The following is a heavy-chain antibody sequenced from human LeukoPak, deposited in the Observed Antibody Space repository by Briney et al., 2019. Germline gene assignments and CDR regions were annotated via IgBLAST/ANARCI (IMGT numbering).Heavy chain of an antibody. CDR1: GFTFSSYE. V-gene: IGHV3-48*03. CDR2: ISSSGSTI. CDR3: ARGGSGNWNAPFDY. J-gene: IGHJ4*02. D-gene: IGHD1-1*01. Sequence: GGSLRLSCAASGFTFSSYEMNWVRQAPGKGLEWVSYISSSGSTIYYADSVKGRFTISRDNAKNSLYLQMNSLRAEDTAVYYCARGGSGNWNAPFDYWGQGTLVTVSS.